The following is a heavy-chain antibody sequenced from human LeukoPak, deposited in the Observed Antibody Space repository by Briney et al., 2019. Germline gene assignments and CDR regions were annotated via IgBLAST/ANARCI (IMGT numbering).Heavy chain of an antibody. Sequence: GGSLRLSCAASGFTFNTYDMNWVRQAPGKGLEGVSSISGSGGTTYSADSVKGRFTISRDNTKNTLYLQMNSLRADDTAVYYCAKASRRHCGSTVCYTLDYWGQGTLVTVSS. V-gene: IGHV3-23*01. CDR1: GFTFNTYD. D-gene: IGHD2-2*02. CDR2: ISGSGGTT. CDR3: AKASRRHCGSTVCYTLDY. J-gene: IGHJ4*02.